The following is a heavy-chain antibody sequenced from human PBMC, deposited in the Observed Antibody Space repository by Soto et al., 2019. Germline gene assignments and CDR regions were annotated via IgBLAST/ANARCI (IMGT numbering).Heavy chain of an antibody. J-gene: IGHJ4*02. CDR3: ARYAGSSWFDY. CDR2: INYSGRT. CDR1: GGSISTYY. D-gene: IGHD6-13*01. V-gene: IGHV4-59*01. Sequence: PSETLSLTCTVSGGSISTYYWSWIRQPPGKGLEWIGYINYSGRTNYNPSLKSLVTMSLDTSKNQFSLKLRSVTAADTALFYCARYAGSSWFDYWGQGTLVTVAS.